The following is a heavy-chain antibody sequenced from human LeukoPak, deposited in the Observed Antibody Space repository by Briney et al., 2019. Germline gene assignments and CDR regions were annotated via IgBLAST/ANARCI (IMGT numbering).Heavy chain of an antibody. J-gene: IGHJ6*02. CDR3: ARVGCSGGSCYSRGGFYYGMYV. CDR1: GFTFSSYS. CDR2: ISSTGTYV. D-gene: IGHD2-15*01. Sequence: PGGSLRLSCAASGFTFSSYSMNWVRQAPGKGLEWVSSISSTGTYVKYADSVKGRFTISRANAKNSLYLQMNSLRAEDTAVYFCARVGCSGGSCYSRGGFYYGMYVWGQGNTVTVSS. V-gene: IGHV3-21*01.